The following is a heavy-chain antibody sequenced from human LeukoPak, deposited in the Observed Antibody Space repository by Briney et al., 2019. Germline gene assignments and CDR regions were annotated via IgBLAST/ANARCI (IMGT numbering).Heavy chain of an antibody. D-gene: IGHD5-18*01. J-gene: IGHJ4*02. V-gene: IGHV4-59*01. CDR3: ARAYFNGYGIDGFEY. Sequence: PSETLSLTCAVSGVAISSYHCSWIRQSPGKGLEWIGHFYDSGTTQYNPSLKSRVTISVDTSKNQFSLKLNSVTAADTAVYYCARAYFNGYGIDGFEYWGQGVLVTVSS. CDR1: GVAISSYH. CDR2: FYDSGTT.